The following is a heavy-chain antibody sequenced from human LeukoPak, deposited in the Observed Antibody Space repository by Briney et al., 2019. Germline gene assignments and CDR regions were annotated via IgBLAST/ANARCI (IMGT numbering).Heavy chain of an antibody. V-gene: IGHV1-2*02. CDR1: GYTFTGYY. CDR3: ARDVVANWFDP. D-gene: IGHD2-2*01. J-gene: IGHJ5*02. Sequence: GASVTVSFKASGYTFTGYYMHWVRQAPGQGLEWMGWINPNSGGTNYAQKFQGRVTMTRDTSISTAYMELSRLRSDDTAVYYCARDVVANWFDPWGQGTLVTVSS. CDR2: INPNSGGT.